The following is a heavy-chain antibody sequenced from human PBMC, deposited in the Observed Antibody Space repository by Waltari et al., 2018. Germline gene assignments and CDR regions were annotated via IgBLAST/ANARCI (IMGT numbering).Heavy chain of an antibody. CDR1: GFTFSSSW. CDR3: STYTDVTFGDH. V-gene: IGHV3-74*01. CDR2: IRADGDYT. Sequence: EVQLVESGGGLVQPGGSLRLSCAVSGFTFSSSWMHWVRQAPGKGLVWVSRIRADGDYTSYADSVKGRFTISRDNAKSTRYLQMNSLTAEDTAIYYCSTYTDVTFGDHWGQGALVTVSS. J-gene: IGHJ4*02. D-gene: IGHD3-10*01.